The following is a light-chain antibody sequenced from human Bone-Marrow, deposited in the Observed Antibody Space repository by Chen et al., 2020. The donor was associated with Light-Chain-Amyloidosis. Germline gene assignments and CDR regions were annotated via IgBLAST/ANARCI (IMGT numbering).Light chain of an antibody. Sequence: EIVLTQSPGTLSLSPGEGANLSCRASQTIGSNYLTWYQQKFGQAPRLLIYGSSSRATGIPDRFTGSGSGTDFTLTINRLEPEDFAMYYCQQYGTSPLTFGRGTKVEIK. CDR2: GSS. CDR1: QTIGSNY. J-gene: IGKJ4*01. CDR3: QQYGTSPLT. V-gene: IGKV3-20*01.